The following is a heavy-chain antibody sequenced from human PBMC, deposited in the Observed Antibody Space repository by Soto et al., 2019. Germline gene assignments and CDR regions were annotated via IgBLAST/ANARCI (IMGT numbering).Heavy chain of an antibody. CDR1: GGTFSSYT. J-gene: IGHJ5*02. D-gene: IGHD6-13*01. Sequence: QVQLVQSGAEVKKPGSSVKVSCKASGGTFSSYTISWVRQAPGQGLEWMGRIIPILGIANYAQKFQGRVTITEDKSTSTAYMELSSLRSEDTAVYYCAAGIAAAGVNWFDPWGQGTLVTVSS. CDR3: AAGIAAAGVNWFDP. CDR2: IIPILGIA. V-gene: IGHV1-69*02.